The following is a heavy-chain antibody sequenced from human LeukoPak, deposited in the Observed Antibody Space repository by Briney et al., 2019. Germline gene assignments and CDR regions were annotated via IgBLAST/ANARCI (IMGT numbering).Heavy chain of an antibody. CDR2: IYWNDDK. CDR3: AHRLSGISGRYRNLYFDY. V-gene: IGHV2-5*01. Sequence: SGPTLVNPTQTLTLTCTFSGFSLSTSGVGVGWIRQPPGKALEWLALIYWNDDKRYSPSLRSRLTITKDSSKNQVVLTMTNMDPVDTATYYCAHRLSGISGRYRNLYFDYWGQGTLVTVSS. J-gene: IGHJ4*02. CDR1: GFSLSTSGVG. D-gene: IGHD3-10*01.